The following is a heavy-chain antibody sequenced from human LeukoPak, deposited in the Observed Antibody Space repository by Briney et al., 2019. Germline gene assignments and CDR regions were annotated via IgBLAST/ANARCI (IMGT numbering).Heavy chain of an antibody. CDR2: INPNSGGT. V-gene: IGHV1-2*02. D-gene: IGHD6-13*01. CDR1: GYTFTGYY. J-gene: IGHJ4*02. CDR3: ARVLRAAAGTRLAYPA. Sequence: ASVKVSCKASGYTFTGYYMHWVRQAPGQELEWMGWINPNSGGTNYAQKFQGRVTMTRDTSISTAYMELSRLRSDDTAVYYCARVLRAAAGTRLAYPAWGQGTLVTVSS.